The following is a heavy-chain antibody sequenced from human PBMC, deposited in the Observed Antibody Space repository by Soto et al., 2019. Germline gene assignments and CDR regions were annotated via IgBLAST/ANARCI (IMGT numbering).Heavy chain of an antibody. Sequence: WWSLRLSCLASVITFGSRAMSWVRQAPGEGLEWVSTITDNGGDTKSADSVRGRFTISRDNSKNTLYLQMSSLRAEDSAVYYCARGSTDSYPGSRIFDFWGRGTLVTVSS. CDR3: ARGSTDSYPGSRIFDF. D-gene: IGHD3-10*01. V-gene: IGHV3-23*01. CDR1: VITFGSRA. J-gene: IGHJ4*02. CDR2: ITDNGGDT.